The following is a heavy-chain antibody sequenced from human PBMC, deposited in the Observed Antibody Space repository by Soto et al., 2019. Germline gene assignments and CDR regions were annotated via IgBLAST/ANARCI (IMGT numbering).Heavy chain of an antibody. CDR1: GFTFNSYA. J-gene: IGHJ4*02. Sequence: QVQVVESGGGVVQPGRSLRLSCVASGFTFNSYAMHWVRQSPGKGLEWVAVISYDGNSKYYTDSVKGRFTISRDNSKNTIYLQMHNLRPEDTSVYYCARAGLQWLATSYFDSWGQGTLVTVSS. CDR3: ARAGLQWLATSYFDS. V-gene: IGHV3-30-3*01. CDR2: ISYDGNSK. D-gene: IGHD6-19*01.